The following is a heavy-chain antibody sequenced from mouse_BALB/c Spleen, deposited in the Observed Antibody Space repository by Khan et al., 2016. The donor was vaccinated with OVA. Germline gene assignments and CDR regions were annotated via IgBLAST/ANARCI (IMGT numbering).Heavy chain of an antibody. CDR1: GYTFITYW. CDR3: ARRGLFVFFTY. J-gene: IGHJ3*01. Sequence: VKLLESGAELAKPGASLKMSCTASGYTFITYWIHWVKQRPGQGLEWIGYIDPNTGYIEFNQKFKDKATLTADKSSNTAYMQLTSLTSEDSAVFYCARRGLFVFFTYCCQGFLVTVS. CDR2: IDPNTGYI. D-gene: IGHD1-1*02. V-gene: IGHV1-7*01.